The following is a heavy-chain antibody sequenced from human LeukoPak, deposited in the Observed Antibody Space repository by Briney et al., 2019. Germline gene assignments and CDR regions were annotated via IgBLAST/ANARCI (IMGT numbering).Heavy chain of an antibody. D-gene: IGHD6-19*01. CDR2: ISSNGSTI. V-gene: IGHV3-48*03. CDR1: GFTFSSYE. J-gene: IGHJ6*02. Sequence: GGSLRLSCAASGFTFSSYEMNWVRQAPGKGLEWVSYISSNGSTIYYADSVKGRFTISRDNAKNSLYLQMNSLRAEDTAVYYCARGPDSSGWYGVIRYYYYGMDVWGQGTTVTVSS. CDR3: ARGPDSSGWYGVIRYYYYGMDV.